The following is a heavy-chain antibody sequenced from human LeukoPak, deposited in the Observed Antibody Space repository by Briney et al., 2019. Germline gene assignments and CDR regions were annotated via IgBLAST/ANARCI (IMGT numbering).Heavy chain of an antibody. V-gene: IGHV5-51*01. Sequence: GESLKISCKGSGYNFTNYWIGWVRQMPGKGLEWMGIIYPGDSDTRYSPSLQGQVPLSADKFLSTAYLQWSSLKASETAMYYCARKDYGGTSPQENPLDYWGQGTLVTVSS. CDR2: IYPGDSDT. D-gene: IGHD4-23*01. CDR1: GYNFTNYW. CDR3: ARKDYGGTSPQENPLDY. J-gene: IGHJ4*02.